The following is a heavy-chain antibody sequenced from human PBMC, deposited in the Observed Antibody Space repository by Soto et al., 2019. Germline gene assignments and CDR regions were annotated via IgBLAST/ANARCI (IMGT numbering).Heavy chain of an antibody. CDR2: INPSGGST. CDR1: GYTFTSYY. J-gene: IGHJ6*02. D-gene: IGHD2-15*01. Sequence: ASVKVSCKASGYTFTSYYMHWVRQAPGQGLEWMGIINPSGGSTSYAQKFQGRVTMTRDTSTSTVYMELSSLRSEDTAVYYCARDMVGGQSPIRMHGMDVWGQGNTVTVSS. CDR3: ARDMVGGQSPIRMHGMDV. V-gene: IGHV1-46*01.